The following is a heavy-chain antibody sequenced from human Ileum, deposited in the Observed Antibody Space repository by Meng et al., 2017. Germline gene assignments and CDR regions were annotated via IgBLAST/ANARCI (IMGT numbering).Heavy chain of an antibody. J-gene: IGHJ4*01. CDR2: IKSKKDGETT. D-gene: IGHD2/OR15-2a*01. V-gene: IGHV3-15*01. Sequence: GESLKISCEASGFTFSNAWMTWVRQAPGKGLEWVGRIKSKKDGETTDYAAPVKGRFTISRDDSKNTVYVQMNSLKTEDTAVYYCTKGHPEGTFFGYWGQGTLVTIAS. CDR1: GFTFSNAW. CDR3: TKGHPEGTFFGY.